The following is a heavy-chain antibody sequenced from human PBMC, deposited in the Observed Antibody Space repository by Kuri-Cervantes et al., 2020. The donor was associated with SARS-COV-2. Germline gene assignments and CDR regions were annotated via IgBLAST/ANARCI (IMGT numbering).Heavy chain of an antibody. Sequence: LSLTCAASGFTFSSYEMNWVRQAPGKGLEWVSYISSSGSTIYYADSVKGRFTISRDNAKNTLYLQMNSLRAEDTAVYYCARDGDSSSSGVFGPWVYYYYYYGMDVWGQGTTVTVSS. J-gene: IGHJ6*02. CDR3: ARDGDSSSSGVFGPWVYYYYYYGMDV. CDR2: ISSSGSTI. V-gene: IGHV3-48*03. CDR1: GFTFSSYE. D-gene: IGHD6-6*01.